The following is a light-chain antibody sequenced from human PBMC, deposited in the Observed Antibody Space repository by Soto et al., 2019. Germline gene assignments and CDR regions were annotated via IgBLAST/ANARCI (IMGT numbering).Light chain of an antibody. Sequence: QSVLTQPPSVSGAPGQRVTISCTGSSSNIGAGYDVHWYQQLPGTAPKLIIYGNSNRPSGVPDRFSGSKSGTSASLAITGLQAEDEAYYYCQSYDSSLSAVFGGGTKLTVL. CDR1: SSNIGAGYD. CDR2: GNS. V-gene: IGLV1-40*01. CDR3: QSYDSSLSAV. J-gene: IGLJ3*02.